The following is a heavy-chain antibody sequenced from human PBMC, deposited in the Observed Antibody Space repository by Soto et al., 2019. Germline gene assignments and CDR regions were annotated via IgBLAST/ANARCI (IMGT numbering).Heavy chain of an antibody. D-gene: IGHD2-15*01. Sequence: PGGSLRLSCAASGFTFSSYAMSWVRQAPGKGLEWVSAISGSGGSTSYADSVKGRFTISRDNAKNTLYLQMNSLRAEDTAMYYCARDQDTYGQAVFDSWGQGTLVTVSS. CDR2: ISGSGGST. J-gene: IGHJ4*02. CDR1: GFTFSSYA. V-gene: IGHV3-23*01. CDR3: ARDQDTYGQAVFDS.